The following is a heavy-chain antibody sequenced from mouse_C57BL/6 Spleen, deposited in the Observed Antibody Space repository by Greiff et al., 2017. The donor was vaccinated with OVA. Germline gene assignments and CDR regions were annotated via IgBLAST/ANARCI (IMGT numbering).Heavy chain of an antibody. CDR1: GYTFTDYY. V-gene: IGHV1-26*01. D-gene: IGHD2-2*01. Sequence: EVQLQQSGPELVKHGASVKISCKASGYTFTDYYMNWVKQSHGKSLEWIGDINPNNGGTSYNQKFKGKATLTVDKSSSTAYMELRSLTSEDSAVYYCARGRGYDGAWFAYWGQGTLVTVSA. J-gene: IGHJ3*01. CDR3: ARGRGYDGAWFAY. CDR2: INPNNGGT.